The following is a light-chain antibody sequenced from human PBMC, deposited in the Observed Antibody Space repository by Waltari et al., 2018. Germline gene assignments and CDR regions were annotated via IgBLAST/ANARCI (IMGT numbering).Light chain of an antibody. CDR1: QRVLYSSNHKNY. Sequence: DIVMTQSPDSLAVSLGARATINCQSSQRVLYSSNHKNYLAWYQQKPGQPPKLLIYWASTRESGVPDRFSGSGSGTDFTLTIRSLQAEDVAVYYCQQYYSTPPWTFGQGTKEEIK. CDR3: QQYYSTPPWT. CDR2: WAS. V-gene: IGKV4-1*01. J-gene: IGKJ1*01.